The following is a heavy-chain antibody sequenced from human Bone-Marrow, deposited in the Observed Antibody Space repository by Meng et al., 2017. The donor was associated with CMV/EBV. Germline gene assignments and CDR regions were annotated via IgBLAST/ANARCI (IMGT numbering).Heavy chain of an antibody. D-gene: IGHD6-13*01. CDR2: ISAYNGNT. J-gene: IGHJ4*02. CDR3: ARGFGYSSSSDY. CDR1: GYTFTSYG. Sequence: ASVKVSCKASGYTFTSYGISWVRQAPGQGLEWMGWISAYNGNTNYAQKLQGRVTITRNTSISTAYMELSSLRSEDTAVYYCARGFGYSSSSDYWGQGTLVTVSS. V-gene: IGHV1-18*01.